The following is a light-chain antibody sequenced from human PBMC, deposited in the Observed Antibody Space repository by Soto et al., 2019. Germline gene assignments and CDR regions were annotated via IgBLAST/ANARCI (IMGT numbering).Light chain of an antibody. CDR1: QDISSY. J-gene: IGKJ4*01. CDR3: QQLNSYPELT. V-gene: IGKV1-9*01. CDR2: AAS. Sequence: IQLTQSPSFLSASVGDRVTITCRASQDISSYLAWYQQKPGKAPKLLIYAASTLQSGVPSRFSGSGSGTDFTLTVSSLQPEDFATYYCQQLNSYPELTFGGGTKVEIK.